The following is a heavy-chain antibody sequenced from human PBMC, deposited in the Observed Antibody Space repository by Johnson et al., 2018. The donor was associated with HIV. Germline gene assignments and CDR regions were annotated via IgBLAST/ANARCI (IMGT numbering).Heavy chain of an antibody. CDR2: ISYDGSNK. D-gene: IGHD5-18*01. Sequence: QVQLVESGGGVVQPGRSLRLSCAASGFTFSSYAMHWVRQAPGKGLEWVAVISYDGSNKYYADSVKGRFTISRDNPKNTLYLQMNSLRAEDTAVYYCAKGGYSYGNAFDMWGQGTMVTVS. V-gene: IGHV3-30-3*01. J-gene: IGHJ3*02. CDR3: AKGGYSYGNAFDM. CDR1: GFTFSSYA.